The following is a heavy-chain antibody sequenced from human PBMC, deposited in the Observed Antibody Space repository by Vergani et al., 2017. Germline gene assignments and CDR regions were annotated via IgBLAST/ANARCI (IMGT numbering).Heavy chain of an antibody. D-gene: IGHD6-25*01. CDR2: IFYSGTT. CDR3: ARVDTQVPATSHFYYMDV. V-gene: IGHV4-31*03. Sequence: QVQLLESGPGLLKPSETLSLTCSVSGSSISSGDHCWTWIRQRPGKGLEWIGYIFYSGTTYDNPSLRSRLTISVDTSQNQFSLKLRSVTAADTAVYYCARVDTQVPATSHFYYMDVWGKGTTVVVSS. CDR1: GSSISSGDHC. J-gene: IGHJ6*03.